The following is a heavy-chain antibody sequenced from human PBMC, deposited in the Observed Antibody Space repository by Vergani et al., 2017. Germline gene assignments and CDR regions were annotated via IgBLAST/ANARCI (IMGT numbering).Heavy chain of an antibody. J-gene: IGHJ6*02. CDR3: ARDKDSSGGYRDHYGMDV. D-gene: IGHD6-19*01. CDR2: IYYSGST. V-gene: IGHV4-59*01. Sequence: QVQLQESGPGLVKPSETLSLTCTVSGGSISSYYWSWIRQPPGKGLEWIGYIYYSGSTNYNPSLKSRVTISVDTSKNQFSLKLSSVTAADTAVYYCARDKDSSGGYRDHYGMDVWGQGTTVTVSS. CDR1: GGSISSYY.